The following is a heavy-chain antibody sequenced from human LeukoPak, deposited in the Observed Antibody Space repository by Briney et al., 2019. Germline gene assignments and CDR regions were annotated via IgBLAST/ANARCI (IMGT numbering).Heavy chain of an antibody. CDR2: MSSGSSYI. Sequence: GESLRLSCTASGFTFRTYAMTWVRQAPGKGLEWISSMSSGSSYIYYADSVRSRFTISRDNAKHSLSLEMNNLRAEDTAMYYCARDRPTGASRVFVVEWGQGTLVTVSS. D-gene: IGHD2-15*01. J-gene: IGHJ4*02. CDR1: GFTFRTYA. V-gene: IGHV3-21*01. CDR3: ARDRPTGASRVFVVE.